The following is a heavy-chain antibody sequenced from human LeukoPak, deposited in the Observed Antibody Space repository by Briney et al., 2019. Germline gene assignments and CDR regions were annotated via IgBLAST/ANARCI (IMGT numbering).Heavy chain of an antibody. V-gene: IGHV3-21*01. J-gene: IGHJ4*02. D-gene: IGHD2-15*01. CDR3: ARTRYCGGGSCFALDY. Sequence: GGSLRLSCAASGFDFTTYSMNWVRQAPGKGLEWVSSLSGSTTYIYYADSVKGRFTISRDNAKNSLYLQMNSLRAEDTAIYYCARTRYCGGGSCFALDYWGLGTLLTVSS. CDR1: GFDFTTYS. CDR2: LSGSTTYI.